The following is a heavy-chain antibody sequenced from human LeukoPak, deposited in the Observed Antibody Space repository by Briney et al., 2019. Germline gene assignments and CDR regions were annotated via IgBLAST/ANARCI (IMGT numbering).Heavy chain of an antibody. Sequence: GGSLRLTCAASGNYWMHWVRQAPGKGLVWVSHINSDGSWTSYADSVKGRFTISKDNAKNTVYLQMNNLRAEDTAVYYCVSFYEAYWGRGTLVTVSS. CDR3: VSFYEAY. J-gene: IGHJ4*02. V-gene: IGHV3-74*01. CDR1: GNYW. CDR2: INSDGSWT. D-gene: IGHD2/OR15-2a*01.